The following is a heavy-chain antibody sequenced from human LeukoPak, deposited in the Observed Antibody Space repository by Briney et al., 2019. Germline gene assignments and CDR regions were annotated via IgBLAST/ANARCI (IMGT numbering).Heavy chain of an antibody. CDR2: ISYDGGNK. J-gene: IGHJ4*02. Sequence: GGSLRLSCAASGFTFSSYAMHWVRQAPGKGLEWVAVISYDGGNKYYADSVKGRFTISRDNSKNTLYLQTNSLRAEDTAVYYCARDHLYSSSWTESFDYWGQGTLVTVSS. D-gene: IGHD6-13*01. CDR3: ARDHLYSSSWTESFDY. V-gene: IGHV3-30*01. CDR1: GFTFSSYA.